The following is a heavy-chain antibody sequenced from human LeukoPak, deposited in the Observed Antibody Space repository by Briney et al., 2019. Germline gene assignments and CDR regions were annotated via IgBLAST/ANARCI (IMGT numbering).Heavy chain of an antibody. CDR3: ARGSFGFDS. Sequence: PGGSLRLSCAASGFTFSNYGMPWVRQAPGKGLEWVAIIWYDGSKKYYADSVKGRFTISRDSSKNTLYLQMNSLRAEDTAVYYCARGSFGFDSWGQGTLVTVSS. D-gene: IGHD3-10*01. CDR2: IWYDGSKK. CDR1: GFTFSNYG. V-gene: IGHV3-33*01. J-gene: IGHJ4*02.